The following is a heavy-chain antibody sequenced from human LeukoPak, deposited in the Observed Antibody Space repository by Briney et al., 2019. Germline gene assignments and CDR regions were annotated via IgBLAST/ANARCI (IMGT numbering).Heavy chain of an antibody. D-gene: IGHD3/OR15-3a*01. CDR3: ATAGDAIDSVMIWDF. CDR1: GNTLTELS. Sequence: ASVKVSCKLSGNTLTELSMHWVRQAPGKGLEWMGGFDPEDGKTIYAQKFQGRVTMTEDTSTDTAYMELSSLRSEDTAVYYCATAGDAIDSVMIWDFWGQGTLVTVSS. J-gene: IGHJ4*02. V-gene: IGHV1-24*01. CDR2: FDPEDGKT.